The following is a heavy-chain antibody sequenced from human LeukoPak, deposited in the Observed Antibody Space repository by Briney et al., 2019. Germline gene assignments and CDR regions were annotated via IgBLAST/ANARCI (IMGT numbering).Heavy chain of an antibody. CDR2: IYYSGST. V-gene: IGHV4-59*01. CDR3: ARMKQMNWFDP. Sequence: RSSETLSLTCTVSGGSISSYYWSWIRQPPGKGLEWIGYIYYSGSTNYNPSLKSRVTISVDTSKNQFSLKLSSVTAADTAVYYCARMKQMNWFDPWGQGTLVTVSS. J-gene: IGHJ5*02. CDR1: GGSISSYY.